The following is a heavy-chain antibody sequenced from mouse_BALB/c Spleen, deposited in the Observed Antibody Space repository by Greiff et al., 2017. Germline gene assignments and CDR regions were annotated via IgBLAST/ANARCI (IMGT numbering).Heavy chain of an antibody. J-gene: IGHJ4*01. Sequence: VMLVESGPGLVAPSQSLSITCTVSGFSLTSYGVHWVRQPPGKGLEWLGVIWAGGSTNYNSALMSRLSISKDNSKSQVFLKMNSLQTDDTAMYYCARAYGKGAMDYWGEGTSVTVSS. D-gene: IGHD2-1*01. CDR1: GFSLTSYG. V-gene: IGHV2-9*02. CDR3: ARAYGKGAMDY. CDR2: IWAGGST.